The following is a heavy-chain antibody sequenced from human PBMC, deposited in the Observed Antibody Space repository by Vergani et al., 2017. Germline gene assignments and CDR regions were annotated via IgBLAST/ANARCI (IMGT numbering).Heavy chain of an antibody. D-gene: IGHD6-19*01. V-gene: IGHV3-9*01. J-gene: IGHJ3*02. CDR2: ISWNSGSI. Sequence: EVQLVESGGDLVQPGRSLRLSCAASGFTFDDYAMHWVRQAPGKGLEWVSGISWNSGSIDYADSVKGRFTISRDNAKNSLYLQMNSLRAEDTAVYYCAREAEGSGWYWAAFDIWGQGTMVTVSS. CDR3: AREAEGSGWYWAAFDI. CDR1: GFTFDDYA.